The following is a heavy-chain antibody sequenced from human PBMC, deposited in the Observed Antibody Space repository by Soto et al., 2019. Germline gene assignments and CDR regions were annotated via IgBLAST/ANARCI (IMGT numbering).Heavy chain of an antibody. V-gene: IGHV4-34*01. CDR1: GGSFSGYY. D-gene: IGHD6-13*01. Sequence: SETLSLTCAVYGGSFSGYYWSWIRQPPGKGLEWIGEINHSGSTNYNPSLKSRVTISVDTSKNQFSLKLSSVTAADTAVYYCARESTEPQLDYWGQGTLVTVSS. CDR2: INHSGST. CDR3: ARESTEPQLDY. J-gene: IGHJ4*02.